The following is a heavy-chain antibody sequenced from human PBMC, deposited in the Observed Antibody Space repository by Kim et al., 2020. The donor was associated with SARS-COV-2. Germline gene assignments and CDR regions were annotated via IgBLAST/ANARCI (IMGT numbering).Heavy chain of an antibody. CDR3: AKEYCSGAICYHFDY. Sequence: GGSLRLSCGASGFTFSSYGMSWVRQAPGKGLEGVSGISVSGAKTAYADSVKGRVTISRDNSKNTLYVQMNSLRAEDTAVYYCAKEYCSGAICYHFDYWGRGTLVTVSS. J-gene: IGHJ4*02. CDR2: ISVSGAKT. V-gene: IGHV3-23*01. D-gene: IGHD2-15*01. CDR1: GFTFSSYG.